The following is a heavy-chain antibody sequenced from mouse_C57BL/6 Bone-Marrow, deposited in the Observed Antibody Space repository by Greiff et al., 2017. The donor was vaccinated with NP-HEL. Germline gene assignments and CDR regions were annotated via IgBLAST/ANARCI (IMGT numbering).Heavy chain of an antibody. CDR3: TTGRGYYGSSCWFAY. Sequence: EVQLQESGAELVRPGASVKLSCTASGFNIKDDYMHWVKQRPEQGLEWIGWIDPENGDTEYASKFLGKATITADTSSNTAYRQLSCLTSEDTAVYYCTTGRGYYGSSCWFAYWGQGSLVTVSA. J-gene: IGHJ3*01. V-gene: IGHV14-4*01. CDR1: GFNIKDDY. D-gene: IGHD1-1*01. CDR2: IDPENGDT.